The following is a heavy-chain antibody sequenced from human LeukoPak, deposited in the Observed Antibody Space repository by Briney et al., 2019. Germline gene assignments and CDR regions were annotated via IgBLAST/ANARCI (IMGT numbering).Heavy chain of an antibody. V-gene: IGHV4-30-2*01. CDR1: GDSISTGGFS. CDR3: ARYSVVGTALDY. D-gene: IGHD2-21*02. CDR2: IYNSGST. Sequence: SHTLSLPCAVSGDSISTGGFSWSWIRQPPGKCLEWIGYIYNSGSTYYNPSLKSRVTISADRSNNQFSLKLSSVTAVDTAVYYCARYSVVGTALDYWGQGTLVIVSS. J-gene: IGHJ4*02.